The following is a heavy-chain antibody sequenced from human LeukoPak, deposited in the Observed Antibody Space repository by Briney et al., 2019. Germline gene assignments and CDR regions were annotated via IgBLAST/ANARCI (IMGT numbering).Heavy chain of an antibody. J-gene: IGHJ3*02. CDR1: GGSISTYY. Sequence: SETLSLTCTVSGGSISTYYWSWIRQPPGEGLEWIGYISNGGSTKYNPSLKSRVTISVDTSKNQLSLKLRSVAAADTAVYHCVRLQPNTGEWAFDIWGQGTMVSVSS. D-gene: IGHD1-1*01. CDR3: VRLQPNTGEWAFDI. CDR2: ISNGGST. V-gene: IGHV4-59*01.